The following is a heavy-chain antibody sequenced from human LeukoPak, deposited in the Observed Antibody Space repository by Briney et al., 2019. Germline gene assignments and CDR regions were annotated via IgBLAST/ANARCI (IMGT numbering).Heavy chain of an antibody. CDR2: IIPIFGTA. CDR1: GGTFSSYA. D-gene: IGHD2-2*01. Sequence: ASVKVSCKASGGTFSSYAISWVRQAPGQGLEWMGGIIPIFGTATYAQKFQGRVTITADESTSTAYMELSSLRSEDTAVYYCARAGGDVVVPAAMSPYYWGQGTLVTVSS. V-gene: IGHV1-69*01. CDR3: ARAGGDVVVPAAMSPYY. J-gene: IGHJ4*02.